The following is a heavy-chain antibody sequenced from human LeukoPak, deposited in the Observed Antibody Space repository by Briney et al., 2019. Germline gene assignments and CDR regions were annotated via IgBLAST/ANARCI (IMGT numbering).Heavy chain of an antibody. Sequence: SGGSLRLSCAASGFTFSSYAMSWVRQAPGKGLEWVSAISGSGGSTFYADSVKGRFTISRDNSKNTLYLQMNSLRAEDSAVYYCAKGDSVSGYYLYYFDYWGQGTLVTVSS. J-gene: IGHJ4*02. D-gene: IGHD3-22*01. CDR3: AKGDSVSGYYLYYFDY. CDR1: GFTFSSYA. CDR2: ISGSGGST. V-gene: IGHV3-23*01.